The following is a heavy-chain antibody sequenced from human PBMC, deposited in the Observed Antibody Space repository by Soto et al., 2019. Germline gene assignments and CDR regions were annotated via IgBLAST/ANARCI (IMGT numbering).Heavy chain of an antibody. CDR2: IYYSGST. J-gene: IGHJ3*02. V-gene: IGHV4-39*01. Sequence: SETLSLTCTVSGDSIGSGGYYWSWIRQHPGRGLEWIGSIYYSGSTYYNPSLKSRVTISVDTSKNQFSLKLSSVTAADTAVYYCARQSSSGPAFDIWGQGTMVTVSS. CDR1: GDSIGSGGYY. CDR3: ARQSSSGPAFDI. D-gene: IGHD5-12*01.